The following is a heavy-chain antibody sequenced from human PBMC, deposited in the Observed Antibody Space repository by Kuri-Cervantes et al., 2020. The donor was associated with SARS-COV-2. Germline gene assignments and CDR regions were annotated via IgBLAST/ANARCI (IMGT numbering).Heavy chain of an antibody. Sequence: ASVKVSCKASGYTFTGYYMHWVRQAPGQGLEWMGWINPNSGGTNYAQKFQGRVTMTRDTYTSTVYMELSSLRSEDTAVYYCARGPGITMVRGVNVDLDYWGQGTLVTVSS. CDR2: INPNSGGT. D-gene: IGHD3-10*01. CDR3: ARGPGITMVRGVNVDLDY. CDR1: GYTFTGYY. V-gene: IGHV1-2*02. J-gene: IGHJ4*02.